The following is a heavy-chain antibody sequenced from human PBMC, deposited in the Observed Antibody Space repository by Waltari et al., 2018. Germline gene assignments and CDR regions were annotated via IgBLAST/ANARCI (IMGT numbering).Heavy chain of an antibody. Sequence: EVQLVESGGGLVQPGGSLRLSCSASGFNLSTYWMTWVRQAPGRGLEVVANIKQDGSAKYYVDSVRGRSTISRDNANNSLFLQINSLRDDDTAVYYCVTDVSGWYVNWGQGTSVTVSS. CDR2: IKQDGSAK. D-gene: IGHD6-19*01. V-gene: IGHV3-7*01. J-gene: IGHJ4*02. CDR1: GFNLSTYW. CDR3: VTDVSGWYVN.